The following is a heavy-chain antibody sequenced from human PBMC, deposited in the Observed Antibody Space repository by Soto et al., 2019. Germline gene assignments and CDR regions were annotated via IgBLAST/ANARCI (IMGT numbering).Heavy chain of an antibody. Sequence: VRLHQWGAGLLKPSETLSLTCAVYGGVYSDYYWSWIRQAPGKGLEWIGEVHHSGATTYNPSLKTRVTISLDRSKNQFTLNLGSMPAADAGGYYCATDYGDYRNDAFDIWSPGSRVTVAS. CDR2: VHHSGAT. CDR3: ATDYGDYRNDAFDI. J-gene: IGHJ3*02. V-gene: IGHV4-34*01. CDR1: GGVYSDYY. D-gene: IGHD4-17*01.